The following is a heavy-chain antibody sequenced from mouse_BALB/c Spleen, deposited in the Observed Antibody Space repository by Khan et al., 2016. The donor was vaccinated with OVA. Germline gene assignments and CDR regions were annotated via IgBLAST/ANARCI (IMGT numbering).Heavy chain of an antibody. CDR2: IAPGSGST. CDR1: GYTFTSYW. D-gene: IGHD1-1*01. CDR3: ARSKYYGSGLYAMDY. J-gene: IGHJ4*01. V-gene: IGHV1S41*01. Sequence: DLVMPGVAVTLSCKASGYTFTSYWINWIKQRPGQGLEWIGRIAPGSGSTSSNDMFKGKATLTVDASSSTAYIQLSSLSSEDSAVYFCARSKYYGSGLYAMDYWGQGTSVTVSS.